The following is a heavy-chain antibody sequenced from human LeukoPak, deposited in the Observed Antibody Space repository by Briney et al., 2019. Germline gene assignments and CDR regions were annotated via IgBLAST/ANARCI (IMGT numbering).Heavy chain of an antibody. CDR2: IKPSGGST. CDR3: ARGILPYYYDSSGYYYNWFDP. CDR1: GYTFTSYY. V-gene: IGHV1-46*01. D-gene: IGHD3-22*01. J-gene: IGHJ5*02. Sequence: ASVKVSCKASGYTFTSYYMHWVRQAPGQGLEWMGIIKPSGGSTSYAQKFQGRVTMTRDTSTSTVYMELSSLRSEDTAVYYCARGILPYYYDSSGYYYNWFDPWGQGTLVTVSS.